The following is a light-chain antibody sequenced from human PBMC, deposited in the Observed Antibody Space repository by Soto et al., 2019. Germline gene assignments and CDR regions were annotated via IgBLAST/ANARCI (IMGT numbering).Light chain of an antibody. V-gene: IGKV3-15*01. J-gene: IGKJ2*01. Sequence: EIVLTQSPATLSVSPGDRVTLSCRASESLFGFLAWYQQKPGQSPRPLIYGGSTRATGIPATFSGSGSATDFTLTITSLQSEDFAVYFCQSYNDWPFASGLGTKLEI. CDR3: QSYNDWPFA. CDR1: ESLFGF. CDR2: GGS.